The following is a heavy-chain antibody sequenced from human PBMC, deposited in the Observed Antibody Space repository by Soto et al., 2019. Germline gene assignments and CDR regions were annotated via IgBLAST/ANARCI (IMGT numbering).Heavy chain of an antibody. V-gene: IGHV3-23*01. CDR2: ISGSGDST. J-gene: IGHJ4*02. CDR1: GFTFSTYA. CDR3: AKERSSGWSFDY. Sequence: EVQLLESGGGLVQPGGSLRLSCAASGFTFSTYAMNWVRQAPGKGLEWVSGISGSGDSTYYADSVKGRFTVSRDNSTNTLSLQMNSLRGEDTAVFYCAKERSSGWSFDYWGQGTLVTVSS. D-gene: IGHD6-19*01.